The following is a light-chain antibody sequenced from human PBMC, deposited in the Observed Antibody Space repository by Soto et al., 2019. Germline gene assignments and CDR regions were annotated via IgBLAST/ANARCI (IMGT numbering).Light chain of an antibody. Sequence: QSALTQPPSVSGSPGQSVTISCTGTSSDVGSYNRVSWYQQPPGTAPKLMIYEVSNRPSGVPDRFSGSKSGNTASLTISGLQSEDEADYYCISYTSSSTVVFGGGTKLTVL. CDR2: EVS. J-gene: IGLJ2*01. V-gene: IGLV2-18*02. CDR1: SSDVGSYNR. CDR3: ISYTSSSTVV.